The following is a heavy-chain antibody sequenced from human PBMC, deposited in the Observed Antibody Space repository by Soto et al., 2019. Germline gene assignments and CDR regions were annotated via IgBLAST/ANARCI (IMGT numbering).Heavy chain of an antibody. D-gene: IGHD3-16*01. CDR1: GFTFSSYW. J-gene: IGHJ4*02. CDR2: IKEDGSGK. V-gene: IGHV3-7*03. CDR3: VRVGRLGGY. Sequence: LRLSCTASGFTFSSYWMSWVRQAPGKGLGWVANIKEDGSGKYYVDSVKGRFSISRDNAGNSLYLQMNSLRVEDTAVYYCVRVGRLGGYWGQGALVTVSS.